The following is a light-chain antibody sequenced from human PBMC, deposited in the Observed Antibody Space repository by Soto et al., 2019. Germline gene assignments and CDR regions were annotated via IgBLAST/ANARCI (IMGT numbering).Light chain of an antibody. Sequence: QSALTQPASVSGSPGQSITISCTGTSSDFGSYNYVSWYQQHPGKAPKLMIYDVSNRPSGVSNRFSGSKSGNTASLTISGLQAEDEADYYCSSFTSSSTLSVVFGGGTKLTVL. CDR2: DVS. J-gene: IGLJ2*01. V-gene: IGLV2-14*03. CDR3: SSFTSSSTLSVV. CDR1: SSDFGSYNY.